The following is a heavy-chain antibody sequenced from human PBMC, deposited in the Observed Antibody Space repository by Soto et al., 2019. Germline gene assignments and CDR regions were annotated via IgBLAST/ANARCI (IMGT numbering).Heavy chain of an antibody. CDR1: GFTFSSYA. D-gene: IGHD4-4*01. J-gene: IGHJ2*01. Sequence: GGSLRLSCAASGFTFSSYAMHWVRQAPGKGLEWVAVISYDGSNKYYADSVKGRFTISRDNSKNTLHLQMNSLRAEDTAVYYCARPLWRDDYNWGYFDLWGRGTLVTVSS. CDR2: ISYDGSNK. CDR3: ARPLWRDDYNWGYFDL. V-gene: IGHV3-30-3*01.